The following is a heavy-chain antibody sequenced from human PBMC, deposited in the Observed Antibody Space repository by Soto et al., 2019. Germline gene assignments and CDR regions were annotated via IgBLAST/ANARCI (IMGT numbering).Heavy chain of an antibody. CDR1: GDSIRDTIYY. V-gene: IGHV4-39*01. J-gene: IGHJ6*02. CDR2: IHYSGGT. D-gene: IGHD3-10*01. Sequence: PSETLSLTCRVSGDSIRDTIYYWGWIRQSPGKGLEWIGSIHYSGGTHFHPSLKSRVTISVDTSKNQFSLQLESVTPEDTAVYYCAVTSNGDYRNYYGMDVWGQGITVTVSS. CDR3: AVTSNGDYRNYYGMDV.